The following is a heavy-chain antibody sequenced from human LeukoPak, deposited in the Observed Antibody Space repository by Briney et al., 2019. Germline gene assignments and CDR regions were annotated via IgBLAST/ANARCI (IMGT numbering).Heavy chain of an antibody. CDR1: GFSFSSYS. V-gene: IGHV3-7*01. D-gene: IGHD3-10*01. Sequence: GGSLRLSCAASGFSFSSYSMNWVRKAPGKGLEWVANTREDGSEKYYVDSVKGRFTISRDNAKNSLYLQMNSLRAEDTAVYYCARELAGHYYGSGSSFDYWGQGTLVTVSP. CDR2: TREDGSEK. CDR3: ARELAGHYYGSGSSFDY. J-gene: IGHJ4*02.